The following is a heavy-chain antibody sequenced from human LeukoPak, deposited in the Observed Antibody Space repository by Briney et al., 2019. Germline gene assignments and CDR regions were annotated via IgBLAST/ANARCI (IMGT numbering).Heavy chain of an antibody. D-gene: IGHD4-17*01. Sequence: GGSLRLSCAASGFTFSSYSMNWVRQAPGKGLEWVSSISSSSSYIYYADSVKGRFTISRDNAKNSLYLQMNSLRAEDTAVYYCARGASRTTVTTGHWFDPWGQGTLVTVSS. V-gene: IGHV3-21*04. CDR3: ARGASRTTVTTGHWFDP. J-gene: IGHJ5*02. CDR2: ISSSSSYI. CDR1: GFTFSSYS.